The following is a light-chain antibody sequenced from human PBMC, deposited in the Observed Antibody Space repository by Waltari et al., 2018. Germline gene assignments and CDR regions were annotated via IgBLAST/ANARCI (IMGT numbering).Light chain of an antibody. CDR1: QNVGTW. J-gene: IGKJ2*01. Sequence: DIQMTQSPSTLSASVGDRVTISCRASQNVGTWLAWYQQKPGKAPKLLIYMASSLESGVPSRFSGSGSGTEFTLTISSLQPDEFATYSCQQYSSFSTFGQGTKV. V-gene: IGKV1-5*03. CDR2: MAS. CDR3: QQYSSFST.